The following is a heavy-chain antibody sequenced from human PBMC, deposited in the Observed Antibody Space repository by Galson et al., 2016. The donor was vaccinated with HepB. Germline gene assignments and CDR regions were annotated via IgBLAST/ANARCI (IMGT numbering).Heavy chain of an antibody. CDR2: IYSFGSI. V-gene: IGHV3-53*01. Sequence: SLRLSCAVSGFTISNNYMSWFRQAPGKGLEWVSLIYSFGSIEYADSVKGRFTISRDDSSGQVFLEMHSLRGEDTALYYCAKHWIRTHDLWGQGTLVTVSS. D-gene: IGHD3-3*02. J-gene: IGHJ5*02. CDR1: GFTISNNY. CDR3: AKHWIRTHDL.